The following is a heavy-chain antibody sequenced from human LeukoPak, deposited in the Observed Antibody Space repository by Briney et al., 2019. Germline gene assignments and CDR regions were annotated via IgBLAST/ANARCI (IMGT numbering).Heavy chain of an antibody. CDR2: ISAYNGNT. Sequence: ASVKVSCKASGYTFTSYGISWVRQAPGQGLEWMGWISAYNGNTNYAQKLQGRVTMTTDTSTSTAYMELRSLRSDDTAVYYCARGSLKYSSSFGHPDYWGQGTLVTVSS. CDR1: GYTFTSYG. CDR3: ARGSLKYSSSFGHPDY. D-gene: IGHD6-6*01. J-gene: IGHJ4*02. V-gene: IGHV1-18*01.